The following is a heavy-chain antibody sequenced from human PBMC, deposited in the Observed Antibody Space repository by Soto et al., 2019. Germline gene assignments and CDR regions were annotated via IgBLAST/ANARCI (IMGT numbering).Heavy chain of an antibody. CDR1: GFTFSSYA. Sequence: GGSLRLSCAASGFTFSSYAMHWVRQAPGKGLEWVAVISYDGSNKYYADSVKGRFTISRDNSKNTLYLQMNSLRAEDTAVYYCARERYYYGMDVWGQGPRSPSP. V-gene: IGHV3-30-3*01. CDR2: ISYDGSNK. CDR3: ARERYYYGMDV. J-gene: IGHJ6*02.